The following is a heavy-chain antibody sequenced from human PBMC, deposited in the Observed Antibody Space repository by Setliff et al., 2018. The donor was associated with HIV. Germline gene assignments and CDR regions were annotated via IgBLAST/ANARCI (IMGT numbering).Heavy chain of an antibody. CDR3: AKRLAGSNTWYHFDT. CDR2: IKQDGSEK. J-gene: IGHJ4*02. CDR1: DFTFSNYW. Sequence: GGSLRLSCAASDFTFSNYWMSWVRQAPGKGLEWVANIKQDGSEKYYVDSVKGRFTISRDNAKNSLYLQMNSLRAEDTAVYYCAKRLAGSNTWYHFDTWGQGTLVTVSS. V-gene: IGHV3-7*01. D-gene: IGHD6-13*01.